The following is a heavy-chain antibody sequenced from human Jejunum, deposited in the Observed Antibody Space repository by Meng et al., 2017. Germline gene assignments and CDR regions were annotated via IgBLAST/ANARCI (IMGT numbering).Heavy chain of an antibody. CDR3: ARDHWGSLDY. J-gene: IGHJ4*02. CDR1: GGSVSSSGYQ. D-gene: IGHD7-27*01. Sequence: QVQLQESGPGLVRPSETHSLICAVSGGSVSSSGYQWGWIRQPPGKGLEWIGYASTNYNPSLKSRVTISVDTSKNQFSLKLTSVTAADTAVYYCARDHWGSLDYWGQGVLVTVSS. V-gene: IGHV4-61*08. CDR2: AST.